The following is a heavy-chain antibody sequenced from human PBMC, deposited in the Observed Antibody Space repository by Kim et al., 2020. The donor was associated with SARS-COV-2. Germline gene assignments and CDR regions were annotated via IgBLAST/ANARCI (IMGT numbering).Heavy chain of an antibody. CDR3: AKLGRAARPLRGRNY. CDR1: GFTFSSYG. J-gene: IGHJ4*01. Sequence: GGSLRLSCAASGFTFSSYGMHWVRQAPGKGLEWVAVISYDGSNKYYADSVKGRFTISRDNSKNTLYLQMNSLRAEDTAVYYCAKLGRAARPLRGRNYWG. V-gene: IGHV3-30*18. D-gene: IGHD6-6*01. CDR2: ISYDGSNK.